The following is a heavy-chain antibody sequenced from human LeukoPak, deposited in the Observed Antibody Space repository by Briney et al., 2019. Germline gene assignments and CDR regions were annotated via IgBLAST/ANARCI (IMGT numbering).Heavy chain of an antibody. V-gene: IGHV4-34*01. D-gene: IGHD6-6*01. CDR2: INHSGST. J-gene: IGHJ5*02. Sequence: SETLSLTCAVYGGSFSGYYWSWIRQPPGKGLEWIGEINHSGSTNYNPSLKSRVTISVDTSKNQFSLKLSSVTAADTAVYYCARGRIAARRPNWFDPWGQGTLVTVSS. CDR3: ARGRIAARRPNWFDP. CDR1: GGSFSGYY.